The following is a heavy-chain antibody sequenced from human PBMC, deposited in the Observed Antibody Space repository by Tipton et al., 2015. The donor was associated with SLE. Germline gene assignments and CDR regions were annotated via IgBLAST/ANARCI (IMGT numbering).Heavy chain of an antibody. D-gene: IGHD1-26*01. J-gene: IGHJ4*02. CDR1: GFMFDGFG. CDR3: AGELLDYFDF. Sequence: SLRLSCAASGFMFDGFGMHWVRQAPGKGLEWVANIYYDGSNKLYADSVRGRFAISRDNSKDRLYLQMTSLRAEDTGVYYCAGELLDYFDFWGQGTLVTVSS. CDR2: IYYDGSNK. V-gene: IGHV3-33*01.